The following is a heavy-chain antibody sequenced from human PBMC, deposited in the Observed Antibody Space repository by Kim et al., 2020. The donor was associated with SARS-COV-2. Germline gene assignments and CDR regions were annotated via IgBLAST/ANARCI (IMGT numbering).Heavy chain of an antibody. CDR2: INAGNGNT. CDR1: GYTFTSYA. CDR3: ARTKNMEGNCSGGSCYRPSNWFDP. Sequence: ASVKVSCKASGYTFTSYAMHWVRQAPGQRLEWMGWINAGNGNTKYSQKFQGRVTITRDTSASTAYMELSSLRSEDTAVYYCARTKNMEGNCSGGSCYRPSNWFDPWGQGTLVTVSS. D-gene: IGHD2-15*01. V-gene: IGHV1-3*01. J-gene: IGHJ5*02.